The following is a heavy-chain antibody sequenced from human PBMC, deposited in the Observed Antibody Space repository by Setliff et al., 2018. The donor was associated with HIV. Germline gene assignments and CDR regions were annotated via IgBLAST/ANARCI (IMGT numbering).Heavy chain of an antibody. D-gene: IGHD5-12*01. CDR2: IYHSGFT. CDR3: ARRLVATIFTSYFDL. Sequence: PSETLSLTCTVSGYSISSGYYWGWIRLPPGKGLEWIGDIYHSGFTIYNPSLKSRVTISVDTSKNQFSLKLSSVTAADTAVYYCARRLVATIFTSYFDLWGRGTLVTVSS. V-gene: IGHV4-38-2*02. CDR1: GYSISSGYY. J-gene: IGHJ2*01.